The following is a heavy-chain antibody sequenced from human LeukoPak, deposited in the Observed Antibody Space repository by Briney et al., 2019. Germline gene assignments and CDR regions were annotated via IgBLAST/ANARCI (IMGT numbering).Heavy chain of an antibody. D-gene: IGHD2-15*01. CDR1: GYTFSSFG. J-gene: IGHJ5*02. Sequence: SVKLSCKASGYTFSSFGISWVRQAPGQGLEWMGGIIPIFGTANYAQKFQGRVTITADESTSTAYMELSSLRSEDTAVYYCAREGPSVVVVAANNWFDPWGQGTLVTVSS. V-gene: IGHV1-69*13. CDR2: IIPIFGTA. CDR3: AREGPSVVVVAANNWFDP.